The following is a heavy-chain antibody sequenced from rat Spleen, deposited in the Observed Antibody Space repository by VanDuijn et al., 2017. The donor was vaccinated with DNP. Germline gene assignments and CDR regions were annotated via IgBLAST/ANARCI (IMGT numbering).Heavy chain of an antibody. CDR1: GFTFNKYG. D-gene: IGHD1-10*01. CDR2: ISTGGDNA. Sequence: EVQLVESGGGLVQPGRSLKVSCAASGFTFNKYGMAWVRQAPTKGLEWVASISTGGDNAYYRDSVKGRFTISRDNAKNTQYLQMDSLRSEDTATYHCARSYNNHFDYWGQGVMVTVSS. CDR3: ARSYNNHFDY. V-gene: IGHV5S13*01. J-gene: IGHJ2*01.